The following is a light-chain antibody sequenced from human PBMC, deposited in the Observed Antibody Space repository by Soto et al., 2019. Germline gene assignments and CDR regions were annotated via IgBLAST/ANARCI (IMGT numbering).Light chain of an antibody. CDR1: QAISNW. CDR2: AAS. Sequence: DIQMTQSPSSVSASVGDRVTITCRASQAISNWVAWYQQKPGKAPKLLIYAASSLQSGVPSRFSGSGSGTDFSLTINGLRPEDVATYYCQQANSYPITFGRGTRLEIK. V-gene: IGKV1D-12*01. CDR3: QQANSYPIT. J-gene: IGKJ5*01.